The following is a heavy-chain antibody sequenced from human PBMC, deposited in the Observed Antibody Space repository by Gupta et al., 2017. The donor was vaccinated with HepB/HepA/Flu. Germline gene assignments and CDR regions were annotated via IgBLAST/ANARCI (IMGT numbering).Heavy chain of an antibody. CDR3: ASIAAAGYYYMDV. Sequence: QVQLVQSGAEVKRPGSSVKVSCKASGCTFSSLAISWVRQAPGQGLEWMGGIIPIFGTAKYTQKFQGRVTITADEFTSTAYMELKGLRSEDTAVYYCASIAAAGYYYMDVWGNGTSVTFSS. J-gene: IGHJ6*03. D-gene: IGHD6-13*01. CDR1: GCTFSSLA. V-gene: IGHV1-69*01. CDR2: IIPIFGTA.